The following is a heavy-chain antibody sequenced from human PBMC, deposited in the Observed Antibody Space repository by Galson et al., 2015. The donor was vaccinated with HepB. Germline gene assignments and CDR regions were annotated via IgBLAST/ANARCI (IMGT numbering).Heavy chain of an antibody. V-gene: IGHV3-23*01. CDR3: VKDAAPGSGSPYFDD. CDR2: ISGGGDTT. Sequence: SLRLSCAASGFTFSNYAIPWVRQAPGQGLEWVAAISGGGDTTSYADSVRGRFTISRDNSKNTLYLQMNGLTADDTAVYLCVKDAAPGSGSPYFDDWGQRTLVTASS. J-gene: IGHJ4*02. D-gene: IGHD6-19*01. CDR1: GFTFSNYA.